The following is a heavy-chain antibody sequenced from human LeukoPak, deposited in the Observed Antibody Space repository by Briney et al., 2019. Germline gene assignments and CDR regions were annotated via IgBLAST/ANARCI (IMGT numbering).Heavy chain of an antibody. D-gene: IGHD1-7*01. V-gene: IGHV1-69*05. CDR3: ARAQNWNYGYFQH. CDR1: GGTFSSYA. J-gene: IGHJ1*01. Sequence: TVKVSCKASGGTFSSYAISWVRQAPGQGLEWTGGIIPIFGTANYAQKFQGRVTITTDESTSTAYMELSSLRSEDTAVYYCARAQNWNYGYFQHWGQGTLVTVSS. CDR2: IIPIFGTA.